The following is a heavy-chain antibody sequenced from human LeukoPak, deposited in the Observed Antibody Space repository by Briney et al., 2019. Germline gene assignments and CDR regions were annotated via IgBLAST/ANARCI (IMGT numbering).Heavy chain of an antibody. CDR3: AELGITMIGGV. Sequence: TGGPLRLSCAACGLSFSSYEMNWLRQAPGKALEGVTYISSSGSTIYYADSVKGRFTISRDNAKNSLYLQMNSPRAEDTAVYYCAELGITMIGGVWGKGTTVTISS. D-gene: IGHD3-10*02. CDR1: GLSFSSYE. J-gene: IGHJ6*04. CDR2: ISSSGSTI. V-gene: IGHV3-48*03.